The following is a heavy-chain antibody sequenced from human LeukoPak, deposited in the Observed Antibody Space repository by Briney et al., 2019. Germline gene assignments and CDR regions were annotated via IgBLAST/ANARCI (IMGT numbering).Heavy chain of an antibody. CDR1: GFSFSTYG. V-gene: IGHV3-74*01. CDR2: ISTDGSSA. D-gene: IGHD3-16*01. Sequence: GGSLRLSCAPSGFSFSTYGFHWVRQAPGKGLVWVSRISTDGSSAIYADSVKGRFTISRDNAKNTLYLQMNSLRAEDTAVYYCARVNVCPRCHFDYWGQGTLVTVSS. J-gene: IGHJ4*02. CDR3: ARVNVCPRCHFDY.